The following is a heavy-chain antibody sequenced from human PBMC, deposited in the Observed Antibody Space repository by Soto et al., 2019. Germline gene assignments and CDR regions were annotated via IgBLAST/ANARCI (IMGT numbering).Heavy chain of an antibody. CDR2: ISYDGSNK. CDR1: GFTFSSYG. Sequence: GGSLRLSCAASGFTFSSYGMHWVRQAPGKGLEWVAVISYDGSNKYYADSVKGRFTISRDNSKNTLYLQMNSLRAEDTAVYYCAKDHYGVYYYYSGMDVWGQGPPVTVYS. J-gene: IGHJ6*02. V-gene: IGHV3-30*18. CDR3: AKDHYGVYYYYSGMDV. D-gene: IGHD3-10*01.